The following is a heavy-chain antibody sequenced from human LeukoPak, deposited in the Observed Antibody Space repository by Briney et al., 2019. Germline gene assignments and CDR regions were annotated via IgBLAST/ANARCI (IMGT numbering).Heavy chain of an antibody. CDR2: LYYSGST. V-gene: IGHV4-39*01. D-gene: IGHD2-15*01. Sequence: SETLPLTCTVSGGSISSSNYYWGWIRRPPGKGLEWIGSLYYSGSTYYNPSLKSRVTISVDTSKNQFSLKLSSVTAADTAVYYCARKGDVVVESGKWFDPWGQGTLVTVSS. CDR1: GGSISSSNYY. CDR3: ARKGDVVVESGKWFDP. J-gene: IGHJ5*02.